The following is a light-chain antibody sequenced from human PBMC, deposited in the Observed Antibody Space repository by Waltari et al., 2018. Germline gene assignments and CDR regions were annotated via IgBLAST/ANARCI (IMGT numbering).Light chain of an antibody. J-gene: IGLJ3*02. CDR3: QSYDISLSAWV. Sequence: QSVLTQPPSVSGAPGHRVTISCTGSNSNIGAGYDGHWYQQFPGTAPKLLIFGNNNRPSGVPDRFSVSKSGTSASLAITGLQAEDEADYYCQSYDISLSAWVFGGGTKLAVL. CDR2: GNN. CDR1: NSNIGAGYD. V-gene: IGLV1-40*01.